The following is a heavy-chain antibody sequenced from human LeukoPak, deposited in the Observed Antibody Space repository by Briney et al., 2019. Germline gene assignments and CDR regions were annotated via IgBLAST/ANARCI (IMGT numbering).Heavy chain of an antibody. V-gene: IGHV3-7*03. D-gene: IGHD5-24*01. Sequence: GGSLRLSCAASGCMFSSNWMSWVRLAPGKGLEWVANIKEDGTETYYVDSVKGRCTISRDHAKNSLYLQMNSLRVEDTAVYYCAKEGRSLQTYWGQGTLVTVSS. CDR3: AKEGRSLQTY. CDR2: IKEDGTET. CDR1: GCMFSSNW. J-gene: IGHJ4*02.